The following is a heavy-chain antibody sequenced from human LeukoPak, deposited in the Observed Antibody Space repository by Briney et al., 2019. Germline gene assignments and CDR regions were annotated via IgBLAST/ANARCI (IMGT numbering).Heavy chain of an antibody. V-gene: IGHV5-51*01. CDR2: IYPGDSDT. CDR1: GYSFTSYW. CDR3: ARRTIAAAGTYYYYYGMDV. J-gene: IGHJ6*02. D-gene: IGHD6-13*01. Sequence: GASLKISCKGSGYSFTSYWIGWGRQMPGKGLEWMGIIYPGDSDTIYSPSFQGQVTISADKSISTAYLQWSSLKASDTAMDYCARRTIAAAGTYYYYYGMDVWGQGTTVTVSS.